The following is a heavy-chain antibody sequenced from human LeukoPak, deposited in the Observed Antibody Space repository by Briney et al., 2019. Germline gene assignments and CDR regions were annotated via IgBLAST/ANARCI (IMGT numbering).Heavy chain of an antibody. V-gene: IGHV4-38-2*01. CDR3: AGHYDFWSGPFWFDP. D-gene: IGHD3-3*01. J-gene: IGHJ5*02. CDR1: GYSISSGYY. Sequence: SETLSLTCAVSGYSISSGYYWGWIRQPPGKGLEWIGSIDHSGSTYCNPSLKSRVTISVDTSKNQFSLKLSSVTAADTAVYYCAGHYDFWSGPFWFDPWGQGTLVTVSS. CDR2: IDHSGST.